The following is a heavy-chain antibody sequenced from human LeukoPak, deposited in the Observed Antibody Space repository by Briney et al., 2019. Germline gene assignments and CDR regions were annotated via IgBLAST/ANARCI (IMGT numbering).Heavy chain of an antibody. V-gene: IGHV3-23*01. Sequence: GGSLRLSCAASGFTFSSYAMSWVRQAPGKGLEWVSAISGSGGSTYYADSVKGRFTISRDNSKNTLYLQMNSLRAEDTAVYYCVKLMVRGTSFDYWGQGTLVTVSS. D-gene: IGHD3-10*01. CDR3: VKLMVRGTSFDY. CDR2: ISGSGGST. J-gene: IGHJ4*02. CDR1: GFTFSSYA.